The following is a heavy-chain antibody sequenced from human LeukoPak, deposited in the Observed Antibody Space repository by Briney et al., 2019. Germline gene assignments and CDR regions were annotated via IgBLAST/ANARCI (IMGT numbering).Heavy chain of an antibody. CDR1: GGSISSGGYY. D-gene: IGHD3-3*01. CDR3: ARDHRFSLYGMDV. Sequence: SQTLSLTCTVSGGSISSGGYYWSWIRQHPGKGLGWIGYIYYSGSTYYNPSLKSRVTISVDTSKNQFSLKLSSVTAADTAVYYCARDHRFSLYGMDVWGQGTTVTVSS. J-gene: IGHJ6*02. V-gene: IGHV4-31*03. CDR2: IYYSGST.